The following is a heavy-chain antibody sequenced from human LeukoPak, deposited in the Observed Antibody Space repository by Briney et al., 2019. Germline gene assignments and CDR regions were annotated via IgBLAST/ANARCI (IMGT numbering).Heavy chain of an antibody. CDR3: ARQQPYYYGSGSYYNYYYYYYMDV. Sequence: SETLSLTCAVYGGSFSGYYWSWIRQPPGKGLEWIGEINHSGSTNYNPSLKSRVTISVDTSKNQFSLKLSSVTAADTAVYYCARQQPYYYGSGSYYNYYYYYYMDVWGKGTTVTISS. CDR2: INHSGST. V-gene: IGHV4-34*01. CDR1: GGSFSGYY. J-gene: IGHJ6*03. D-gene: IGHD3-10*01.